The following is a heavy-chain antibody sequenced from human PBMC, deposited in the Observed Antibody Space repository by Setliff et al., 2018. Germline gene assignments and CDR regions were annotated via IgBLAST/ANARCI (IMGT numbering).Heavy chain of an antibody. CDR2: MNPNSGNT. J-gene: IGHJ6*02. D-gene: IGHD2-8*02. CDR3: ARFLVVGTSRPYGMDV. CDR1: GYTFTSSD. Sequence: ASVKVSCKASGYTFTSSDINWVRQATGQGLEWMGGMNPNSGNTGYAQKFQGRVTMTRNTSISTAYMELSSLRSEDTAVYYCARFLVVGTSRPYGMDVWGQGTTVTVSS. V-gene: IGHV1-8*01.